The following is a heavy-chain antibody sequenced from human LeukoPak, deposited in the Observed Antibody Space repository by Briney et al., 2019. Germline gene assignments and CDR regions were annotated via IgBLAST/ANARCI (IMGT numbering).Heavy chain of an antibody. CDR3: AKRFDGFYSAFDI. CDR1: GFTFSSYA. CDR2: ISGSGGST. V-gene: IGHV3-23*01. D-gene: IGHD2/OR15-2a*01. Sequence: PGGSLRLSCGASGFTFSSYAMSWVRQAPGKGLEWVSAISGSGGSTYYADSVKGRFTISRDNSKNTLYLQMNSLRAEDTAVYYCAKRFDGFYSAFDIWGQGTMVTVSS. J-gene: IGHJ3*02.